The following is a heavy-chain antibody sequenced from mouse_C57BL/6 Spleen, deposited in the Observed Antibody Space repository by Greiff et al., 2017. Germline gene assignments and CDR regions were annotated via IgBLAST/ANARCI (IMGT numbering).Heavy chain of an antibody. Sequence: QVTLKVSGPGILQPSQTLSLTCSFSGFSLSTFGMGVGWIRQPSGKGLVWLAHIWWDDDKYYNPALKSRLTNSKDTSKNQVFLKIAHVDTADTATYDCARIRYYGSSSYAMDYWGQGTSVTVSS. CDR1: GFSLSTFGMG. V-gene: IGHV8-8*01. CDR2: IWWDDDK. D-gene: IGHD1-1*01. CDR3: ARIRYYGSSSYAMDY. J-gene: IGHJ4*01.